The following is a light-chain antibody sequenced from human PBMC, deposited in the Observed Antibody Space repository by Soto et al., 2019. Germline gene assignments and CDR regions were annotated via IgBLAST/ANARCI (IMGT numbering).Light chain of an antibody. CDR3: SSYTSSSRWV. CDR1: SSDVGGYNY. Sequence: QSVLTQPASVSGSPGQSITISCTGTSSDVGGYNYVSWYQQHPGKPPKLMIYDVSYRPSVLSNRFSGSKSGNTASLTISGLQAEDEADYYCSSYTSSSRWVFGTGTKLTVL. CDR2: DVS. J-gene: IGLJ1*01. V-gene: IGLV2-14*01.